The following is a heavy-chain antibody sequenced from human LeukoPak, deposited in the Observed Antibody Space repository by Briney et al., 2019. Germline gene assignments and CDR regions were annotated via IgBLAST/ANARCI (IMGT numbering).Heavy chain of an antibody. CDR3: ARGIADYDIVTGYSIIDY. Sequence: GGSLRLSCAASGFTFSNYAMHWVRQAPGKGLEWVAVISYDGGNKYYADSVKGRFTISRDSPKNTLYLQMNSLRPEDTAVYYCARGIADYDIVTGYSIIDYWGQGTLVTVSS. V-gene: IGHV3-30-3*01. CDR1: GFTFSNYA. J-gene: IGHJ4*02. D-gene: IGHD3-9*01. CDR2: ISYDGGNK.